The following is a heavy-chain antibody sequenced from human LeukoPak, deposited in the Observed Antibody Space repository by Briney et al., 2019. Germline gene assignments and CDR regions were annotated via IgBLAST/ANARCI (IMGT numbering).Heavy chain of an antibody. Sequence: GGSLRLSCAASGFIFRNYAMHWVRQAPGKGLEWVALVSYDGSDKLYVDSVKGRFTISRDNSKNTLYLQMNSLRAEDTAVYYCAKNYYDSCGYYYWFHYWGQGTLVTVSS. J-gene: IGHJ4*02. CDR3: AKNYYDSCGYYYWFHY. CDR2: VSYDGSDK. D-gene: IGHD3-22*01. CDR1: GFIFRNYA. V-gene: IGHV3-30-3*01.